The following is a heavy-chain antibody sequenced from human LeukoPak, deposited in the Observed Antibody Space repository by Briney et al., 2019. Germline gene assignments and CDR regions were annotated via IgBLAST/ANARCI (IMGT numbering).Heavy chain of an antibody. Sequence: GASVKDSCKTSGYSFTDYYMHWVRHAPGQGREWMGWINPNSGGTSSAQKFQGRVTMTRDTSITTVYMELSWLTSDDTAMYYCARADRLHGGPYLIGPWGQGTLVTVSS. CDR1: GYSFTDYY. CDR3: ARADRLHGGPYLIGP. J-gene: IGHJ5*02. D-gene: IGHD2-21*01. V-gene: IGHV1-2*02. CDR2: INPNSGGT.